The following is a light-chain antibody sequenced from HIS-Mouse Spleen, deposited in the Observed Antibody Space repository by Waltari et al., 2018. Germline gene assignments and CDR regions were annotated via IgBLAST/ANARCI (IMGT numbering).Light chain of an antibody. J-gene: IGKJ1*01. Sequence: DIQLTQSPSFLSASVGDRVTLTCRASQGIRSYLAWYQQKPGKAPKLLIYAASTLQSGVPSRFSGSGSGTEFTLTISSLQPEDFATYYCQQLNSYPPTFGQGTKVEIK. CDR2: AAS. CDR1: QGIRSY. CDR3: QQLNSYPPT. V-gene: IGKV1-9*01.